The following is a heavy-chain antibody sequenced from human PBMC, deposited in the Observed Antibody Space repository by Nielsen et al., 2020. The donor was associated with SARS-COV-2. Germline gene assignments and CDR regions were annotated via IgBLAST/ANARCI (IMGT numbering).Heavy chain of an antibody. CDR2: INPNSGGT. CDR1: GYTFTGYY. Sequence: ASVKVSCKASGYTFTGYYMHWVRQAPGQGLEWMGRINPNSGGTNYAQKFQGRVTMTRDTSISTAYMEVSRLRSDDTAVYYCARDSSGTYRRVDYWGQGTLVTVSS. CDR3: ARDSSGTYRRVDY. D-gene: IGHD3-22*01. J-gene: IGHJ4*02. V-gene: IGHV1-2*06.